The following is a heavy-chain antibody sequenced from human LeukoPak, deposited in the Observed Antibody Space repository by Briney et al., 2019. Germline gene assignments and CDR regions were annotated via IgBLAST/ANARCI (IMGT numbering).Heavy chain of an antibody. J-gene: IGHJ6*03. CDR2: ISSSSSYI. CDR3: AREDSGSYSWYYYYYYMDV. D-gene: IGHD3-10*01. Sequence: GGSLRLSCAASGFTFSIYAMSWVRQAPGKGLEWVSSISSSSSYIYYADSVKGRFTISRDNAKNSLYLQMNSLRAEDTAVYYCAREDSGSYSWYYYYYYMDVWGEGTAVTVSS. V-gene: IGHV3-21*01. CDR1: GFTFSIYA.